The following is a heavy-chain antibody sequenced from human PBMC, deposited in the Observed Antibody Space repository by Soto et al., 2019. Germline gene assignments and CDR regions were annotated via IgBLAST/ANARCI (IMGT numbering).Heavy chain of an antibody. CDR1: GYTFIGYD. D-gene: IGHD3-10*01. V-gene: IGHV1-8*01. CDR3: ARAPSVTIRNWFDP. Sequence: QVQLVQSGAEVKKPGASVKVSCKASGYTFIGYDINWVRQAAGQGPEWIGWVSPNSGYTAYAQKFRGRVTMTRNTSISPAYMELSSLRSEDTAVYFCARAPSVTIRNWFDPWGQGTLVTVSS. CDR2: VSPNSGYT. J-gene: IGHJ5*02.